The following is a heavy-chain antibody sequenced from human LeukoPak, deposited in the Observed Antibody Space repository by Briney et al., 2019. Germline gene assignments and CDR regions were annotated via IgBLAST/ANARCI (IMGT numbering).Heavy chain of an antibody. J-gene: IGHJ4*02. CDR2: IIPIFGTA. CDR3: AREVGWGLFDY. CDR1: GGTFSSYA. V-gene: IGHV1-69*05. D-gene: IGHD6-19*01. Sequence: GASAKVSCKASGGTFSSYAISWVRQAPGQGLEWMGGIIPIFGTANYAQKFQGRVTITTDESTSTAYMELSSLRSEDTAVYYCAREVGWGLFDYWGQGTLVTVSS.